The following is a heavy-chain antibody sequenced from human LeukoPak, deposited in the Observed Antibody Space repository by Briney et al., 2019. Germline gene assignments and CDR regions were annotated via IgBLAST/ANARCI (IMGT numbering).Heavy chain of an antibody. D-gene: IGHD5-24*01. CDR2: IYYSGST. V-gene: IGHV4-59*08. CDR3: ARHTLWLQSDNFDY. J-gene: IGHJ4*02. Sequence: GSLRLSCAASGFTFSNYAMHWVRQAPGEGLEWIGYIYYSGSTNYNPSLKSRVTISVDTSKNQFSLKLSSVTAADTAVYYCARHTLWLQSDNFDYWGQGTLVTVSS. CDR1: GFTFSNYA.